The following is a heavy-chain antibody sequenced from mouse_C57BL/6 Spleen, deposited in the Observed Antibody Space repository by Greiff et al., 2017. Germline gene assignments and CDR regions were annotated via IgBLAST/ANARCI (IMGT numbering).Heavy chain of an antibody. Sequence: VQLQQPGAELVKPGASVKLSCKASGYTFTSYWMHWVKQRPGQGLEWIGMIHPNSGSTNYNEKFKSKATLTVDKSSITAYMQLSSLTYEDSAVYYYARPYYDYDVWFAYWGQGTLVTVSA. CDR3: ARPYYDYDVWFAY. V-gene: IGHV1-64*01. CDR2: IHPNSGST. CDR1: GYTFTSYW. J-gene: IGHJ3*01. D-gene: IGHD2-4*01.